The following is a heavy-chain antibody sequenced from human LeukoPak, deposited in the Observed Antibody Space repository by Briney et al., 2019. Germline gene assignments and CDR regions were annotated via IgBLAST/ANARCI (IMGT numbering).Heavy chain of an antibody. CDR1: GFIVNSNH. J-gene: IGHJ3*02. CDR3: AIDAFDI. V-gene: IGHV3-53*01. Sequence: GGSLRLSCAASGFIVNSNHMNWVRQTPEKGLEWVSIIYSGAGTNYADSVKGRFTISRDNSKNTLYLQMNSLRDEDTAMYYCAIDAFDIWGQGTMVTISS. CDR2: IYSGAGT.